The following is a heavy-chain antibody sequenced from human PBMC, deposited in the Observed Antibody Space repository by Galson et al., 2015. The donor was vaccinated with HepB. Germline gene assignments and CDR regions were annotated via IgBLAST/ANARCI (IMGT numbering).Heavy chain of an antibody. V-gene: IGHV1-8*01. J-gene: IGHJ6*02. D-gene: IGHD5-24*01. CDR1: GYTFTSYD. Sequence: SVKVSCKASGYTFTSYDINWVRQATGQGLAWIGWMNPNSGNTGYAQKFQGRVTMTRDTSISTAYMELSSLRSEDTAVYYCARDKSRGAGMDLWVQGTTVTVSS. CDR3: ARDKSRGAGMDL. CDR2: MNPNSGNT.